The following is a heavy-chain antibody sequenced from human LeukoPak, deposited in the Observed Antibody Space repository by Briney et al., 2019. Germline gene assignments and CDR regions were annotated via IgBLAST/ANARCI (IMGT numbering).Heavy chain of an antibody. CDR1: GSTFSSYA. CDR2: IIPIFGTA. V-gene: IGHV1-69*05. CDR3: ARDYCSSTSCYGYFDY. J-gene: IGHJ4*02. D-gene: IGHD2-2*01. Sequence: SVKVSCKASGSTFSSYAISWVRQAPGQGLEWMGGIIPIFGTANYAQKFQGRVTITTDESTSTAYMELSSLRSEDTAVYYCARDYCSSTSCYGYFDYWGQGTLVTVSS.